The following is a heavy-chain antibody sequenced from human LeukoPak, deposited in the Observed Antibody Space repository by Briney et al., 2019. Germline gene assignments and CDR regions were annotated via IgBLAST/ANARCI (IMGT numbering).Heavy chain of an antibody. V-gene: IGHV4-59*01. CDR3: ARDRGSSGYYYHDY. Sequence: SETLSLTCTVSGGSISSYYWGWIRQPPGKGLEWIGYIYYSGSTNYNPSLKSRVTISVDTSKNQFSLKLSSVTAADTAVYYCARDRGSSGYYYHDYWGQGTLVTVSS. J-gene: IGHJ4*02. D-gene: IGHD3-22*01. CDR1: GGSISSYY. CDR2: IYYSGST.